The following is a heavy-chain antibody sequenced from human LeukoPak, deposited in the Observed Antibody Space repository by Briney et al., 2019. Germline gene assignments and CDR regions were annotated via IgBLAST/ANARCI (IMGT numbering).Heavy chain of an antibody. V-gene: IGHV4-34*01. Sequence: SSETLSLTCAVYGGSFSGYYWSWIRQPPGKGLEWIGEINHSGSTNYNPSLKSRVTISVDTSKNQFSLKLSSVTAADTAVYYCARQRRSSWYGGWFDPWGQGTLVTVSS. CDR3: ARQRRSSWYGGWFDP. CDR1: GGSFSGYY. J-gene: IGHJ5*02. D-gene: IGHD6-13*01. CDR2: INHSGST.